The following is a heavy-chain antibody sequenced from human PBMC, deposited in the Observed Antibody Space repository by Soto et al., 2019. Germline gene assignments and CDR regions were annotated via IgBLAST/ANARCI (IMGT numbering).Heavy chain of an antibody. Sequence: GGSLRLSCAASGFTFNSYGMHWVRQAPGKALEWVALISYDGSNKYYADSVKGRFTISRDNAKNTLFLQMNSLRAEDTAVYYCVRAIGGGSFDYWGQGTLVTVSS. CDR1: GFTFNSYG. V-gene: IGHV3-30*03. CDR3: VRAIGGGSFDY. CDR2: ISYDGSNK. D-gene: IGHD3-16*01. J-gene: IGHJ4*02.